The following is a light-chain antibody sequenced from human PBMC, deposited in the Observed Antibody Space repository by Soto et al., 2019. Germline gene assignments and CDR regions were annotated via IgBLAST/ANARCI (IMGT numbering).Light chain of an antibody. Sequence: EIVLTQSPATLSLSPGERATLSCRASQSVSSYLAWYQQKPGQAPRLLIYDASNKATGIPARFSGSGSGTDFTLTISSLEPEDFAVYYCQMYTSAPPRFTFGGGTKVEIK. CDR2: DAS. J-gene: IGKJ4*01. V-gene: IGKV3-11*01. CDR3: QMYTSAPPRFT. CDR1: QSVSSY.